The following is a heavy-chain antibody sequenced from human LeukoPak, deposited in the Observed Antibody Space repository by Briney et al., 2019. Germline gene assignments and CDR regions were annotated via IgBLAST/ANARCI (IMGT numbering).Heavy chain of an antibody. Sequence: ASVKVSCKASGYTFTSYDINWVRQATGQGLEWMGWMNPNSGNTGYAQKFQGRVTITRNTSISTAYMELSSLRSEDTAVYYCARGASSFGTLDYWGPGTLVTVSS. CDR3: ARGASSFGTLDY. V-gene: IGHV1-8*03. CDR1: GYTFTSYD. J-gene: IGHJ4*02. CDR2: MNPNSGNT. D-gene: IGHD3-3*01.